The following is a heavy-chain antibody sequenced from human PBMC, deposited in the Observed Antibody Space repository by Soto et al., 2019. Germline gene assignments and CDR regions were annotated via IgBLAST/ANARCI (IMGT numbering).Heavy chain of an antibody. CDR2: ISYDGTTS. CDR3: XXXXXXXXXXXXHH. CDR1: GFTFSSYA. Sequence: QVQLVESGGGVVQPGRSLRLSCAASGFTFSSYAXXXXXXXXXXXXXWVAYISYDGTTSHYADSVKGRFTISRDSSKXXXXXXXXXXXXXXXXXXXXXXXXXXXXXXXXHHWGQGTLVTVSS. J-gene: IGHJ4*02. V-gene: IGHV3-30-3*01.